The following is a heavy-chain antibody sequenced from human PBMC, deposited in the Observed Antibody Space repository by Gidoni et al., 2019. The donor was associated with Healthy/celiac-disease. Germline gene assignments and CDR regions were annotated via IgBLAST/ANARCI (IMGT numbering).Heavy chain of an antibody. J-gene: IGHJ4*02. V-gene: IGHV3-23*01. CDR1: GFTFSRYA. CDR2: ISGSGGST. Sequence: EVQLLESGGGLVQPGGSLRLSCAASGFTFSRYAVSWVRPAPGKALEWVSAISGSGGSTYYADSVKGRFTISRDNSKNTLYLQMNSLRAEDTAVYYCAKVPVGYSYGIFDYWGQGTLVTVSS. CDR3: AKVPVGYSYGIFDY. D-gene: IGHD5-18*01.